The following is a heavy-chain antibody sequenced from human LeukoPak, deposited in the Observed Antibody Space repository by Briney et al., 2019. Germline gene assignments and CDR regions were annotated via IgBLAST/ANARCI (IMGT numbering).Heavy chain of an antibody. V-gene: IGHV3-33*01. CDR2: IWYDGSNK. CDR1: GFTFSSYG. Sequence: PGRSLRLSCAASGFTFSSYGMHWVRQAPGKGLEWVAVIWYDGSNKYYADSVKGRFTISRDNSKNTLYLQMNSLRAEDTAVYYCARATYYYDSSSSWFDPWGQGTLVTVSS. CDR3: ARATYYYDSSSSWFDP. D-gene: IGHD3-22*01. J-gene: IGHJ5*02.